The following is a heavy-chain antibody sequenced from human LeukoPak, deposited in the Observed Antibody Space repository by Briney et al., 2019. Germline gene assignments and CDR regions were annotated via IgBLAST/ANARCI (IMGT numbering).Heavy chain of an antibody. V-gene: IGHV3-11*01. CDR1: GFTFSDYY. CDR2: ISSSGSTI. J-gene: IGHJ4*02. CDR3: ARPKQLDPWLEDDY. Sequence: GGSLRLSCAASGFTFSDYYMSWIRQAPGKGLEWVSYISSSGSTIYYADSVKGRFTISRDNAKNSLYLQMNSLRAEDTAVYYCARPKQLDPWLEDDYWGQGTLVTVSS. D-gene: IGHD3-9*01.